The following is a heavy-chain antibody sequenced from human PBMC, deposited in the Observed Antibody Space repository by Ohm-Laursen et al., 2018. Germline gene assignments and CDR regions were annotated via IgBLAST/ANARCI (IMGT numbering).Heavy chain of an antibody. Sequence: ASVKVSCKVSGYTLTELSMHWVRQAPGKGLEWMGGFDPEVGETIYAQKFQGRVTMTEDTSTDTAYMELSSLRSEDTAVYYCATDTRGDYIYYYGMDVWGQGTTVTVSS. CDR3: ATDTRGDYIYYYGMDV. V-gene: IGHV1-24*01. J-gene: IGHJ6*02. CDR2: FDPEVGET. CDR1: GYTLTELS. D-gene: IGHD4-11*01.